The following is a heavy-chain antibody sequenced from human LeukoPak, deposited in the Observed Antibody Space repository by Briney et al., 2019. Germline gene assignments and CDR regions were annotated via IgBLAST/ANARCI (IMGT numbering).Heavy chain of an antibody. J-gene: IGHJ4*02. Sequence: KVSCKASGYTFTGYYMHWVRQAPGQGLEWMGIIYPGDSDTRYSPSFQGQVTISADKSISTVYLQWSSLKASDTAMYYCARRPILVAGSGFDYWGQGTLVTVSS. V-gene: IGHV5-51*01. CDR1: GYTFTGYY. CDR2: IYPGDSDT. D-gene: IGHD6-19*01. CDR3: ARRPILVAGSGFDY.